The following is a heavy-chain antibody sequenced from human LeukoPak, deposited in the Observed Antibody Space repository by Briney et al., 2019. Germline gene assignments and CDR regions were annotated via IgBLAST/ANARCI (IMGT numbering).Heavy chain of an antibody. V-gene: IGHV3-23*01. D-gene: IGHD3-16*02. CDR2: LSASGGTT. CDR3: AKDLGLWGSYRYPTIVDY. J-gene: IGHJ4*01. Sequence: PGGSLRLSCVSSGFTFSSYAMSWVRLAPGKGLECVSTLSASGGTTYYADSVKGRFTISRDNSKNTLYLQTTGLRAEDTAAYYCAKDLGLWGSYRYPTIVDYWGHGALVTVSS. CDR1: GFTFSSYA.